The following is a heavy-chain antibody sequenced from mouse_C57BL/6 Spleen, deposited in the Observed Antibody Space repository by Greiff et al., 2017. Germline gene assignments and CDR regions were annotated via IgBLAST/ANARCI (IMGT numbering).Heavy chain of an antibody. Sequence: EVQLKASGPGLVKPSQSLSLTCSVTGYSIPSGYYWNWIRQFPGNKLEWMGYISYDGSNNYNPSLKNRISITRDTSKNQFFLKLNSVTTEDTATYYCAREGYCSNYEDAMGCRGKGTSVTVSS. CDR1: GYSIPSGYY. J-gene: IGHJ4*01. V-gene: IGHV3-6*01. CDR2: ISYDGSN. CDR3: AREGYCSNYEDAMGC. D-gene: IGHD2-5*01.